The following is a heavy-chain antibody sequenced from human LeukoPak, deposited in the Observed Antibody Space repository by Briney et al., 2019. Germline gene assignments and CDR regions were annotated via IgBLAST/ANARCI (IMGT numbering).Heavy chain of an antibody. Sequence: GGSLRLSCAASGFTFNTYWMTWVRQAPGKGLEWVANINEDGREKYYVDSVKGRIFISRDNARHSLYLQMSSPRAEDTAVYYCARGADNYGYIFDYWGQGTLVTVSS. CDR1: GFTFNTYW. CDR3: ARGADNYGYIFDY. D-gene: IGHD5-18*01. CDR2: INEDGREK. J-gene: IGHJ4*02. V-gene: IGHV3-7*01.